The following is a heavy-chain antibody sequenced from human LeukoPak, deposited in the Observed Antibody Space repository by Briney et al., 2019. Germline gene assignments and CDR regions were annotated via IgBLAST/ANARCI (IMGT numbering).Heavy chain of an antibody. CDR2: IRYDGSNK. V-gene: IGHV3-30*02. CDR3: VDY. Sequence: GGSLRLSCAASGFSFSNYGMHWVRQAPGKGLEWVTFIRYDGSNKYYADSVKGRFTISRDNSKKTLYLYCAKLDCSGGSCYSEVDYWGQGTLVTVSS. CDR1: GFSFSNYG. D-gene: IGHD2-15*01. J-gene: IGHJ4*02.